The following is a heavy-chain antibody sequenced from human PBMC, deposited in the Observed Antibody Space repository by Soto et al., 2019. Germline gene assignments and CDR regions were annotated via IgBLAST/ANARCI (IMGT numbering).Heavy chain of an antibody. CDR1: GFTFSSYA. V-gene: IGHV3-30-3*01. J-gene: IGHJ4*02. Sequence: GGSLRLSCAASGFTFSSYAMHWVRQAPGKGLEWVAVISYDGSNKYYADSVKGRFTISRDNSKNTLYLQMNSLRAEDTAVYYCARDGDSYASSGYKRYWGQGTLVTVSS. CDR2: ISYDGSNK. D-gene: IGHD3-22*01. CDR3: ARDGDSYASSGYKRY.